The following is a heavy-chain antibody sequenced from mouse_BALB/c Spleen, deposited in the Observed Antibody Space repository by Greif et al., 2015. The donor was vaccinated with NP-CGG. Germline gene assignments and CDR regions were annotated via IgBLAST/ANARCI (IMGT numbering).Heavy chain of an antibody. CDR2: IRNKANGYTT. J-gene: IGHJ3*01. Sequence: EVKLVESGGGLVQPGGSLRLSCATSGFTFTDYYMSWVRQPPGKALEWLGFIRNKANGYTTEYSASVKGRFTISRDNSQSILYLQMNTLRAEDSATYYCARDGIEGFAYWGQGTLVTVSA. V-gene: IGHV7-3*02. CDR3: ARDGIEGFAY. CDR1: GFTFTDYY.